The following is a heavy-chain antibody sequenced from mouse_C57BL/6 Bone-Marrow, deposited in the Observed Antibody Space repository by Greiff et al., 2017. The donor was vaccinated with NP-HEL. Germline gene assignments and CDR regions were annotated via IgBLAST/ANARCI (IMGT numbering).Heavy chain of an antibody. CDR3: AREGDYGSSYPGFAY. D-gene: IGHD1-1*01. J-gene: IGHJ3*01. Sequence: QVQLQQPGAELVKPGASVKLSCKASGYTFTSYWMHWVKQRPGQGLEWIGMIHPNSGSTNYNEKFKSKATLTVDKSSSTAYMQLSSLTAEDSVVYYCAREGDYGSSYPGFAYWGQGTLVTVSA. CDR1: GYTFTSYW. V-gene: IGHV1-64*01. CDR2: IHPNSGST.